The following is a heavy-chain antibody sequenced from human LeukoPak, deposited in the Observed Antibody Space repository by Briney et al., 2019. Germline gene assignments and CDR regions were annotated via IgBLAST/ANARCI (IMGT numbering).Heavy chain of an antibody. V-gene: IGHV1-18*01. CDR2: ISAYNGNT. J-gene: IGHJ4*02. CDR1: GYTFTSYG. CDR3: ARDGLGYCRSTSCYGVGVD. Sequence: ASVKVSCKASGYTFTSYGISWVRQAPGQGLEWMGWISAYNGNTNYAQKLQGRVTMTTDTSTSTAYMELRSLRSDDTAVYYCARDGLGYCRSTSCYGVGVDWGQGTLVTVSS. D-gene: IGHD2-2*03.